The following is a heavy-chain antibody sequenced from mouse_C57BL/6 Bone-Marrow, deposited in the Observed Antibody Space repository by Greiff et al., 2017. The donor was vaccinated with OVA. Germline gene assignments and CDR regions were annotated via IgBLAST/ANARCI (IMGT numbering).Heavy chain of an antibody. CDR1: GYAFTNYL. J-gene: IGHJ2*01. Sequence: VQLQQSGAELVRPGTSVKVSCKASGYAFTNYLIEWVKQRPGQGLEWIGVINPGSGGTNYNEKFKGKATLTADKSSSTAYMQLSSLTSEDSAVYFCARRGYYIDYWGQGTTLTVSS. CDR3: ARRGYYIDY. D-gene: IGHD1-1*02. V-gene: IGHV1-54*01. CDR2: INPGSGGT.